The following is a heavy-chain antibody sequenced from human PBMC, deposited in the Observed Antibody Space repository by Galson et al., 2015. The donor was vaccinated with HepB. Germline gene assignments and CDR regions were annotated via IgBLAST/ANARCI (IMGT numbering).Heavy chain of an antibody. D-gene: IGHD2-21*02. CDR2: IIPIFGTA. CDR1: GGTFSSYA. Sequence: SVKVSCKASGGTFSSYAISWVRQAPGQGLEWMGGIIPIFGTANYAQKFQGRVTITADESTSTAYMELSSPRSEDTAVYYCARESAYCGGDCYPDYWGQGTLVTVSS. J-gene: IGHJ4*02. CDR3: ARESAYCGGDCYPDY. V-gene: IGHV1-69*13.